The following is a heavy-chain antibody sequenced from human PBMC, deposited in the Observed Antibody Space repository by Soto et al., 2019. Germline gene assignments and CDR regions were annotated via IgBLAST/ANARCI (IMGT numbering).Heavy chain of an antibody. CDR2: IFSNDEK. J-gene: IGHJ3*02. CDR1: GFSLSNARMG. CDR3: ARILRAEWLSGGAFDI. V-gene: IGHV2-26*01. Sequence: QVALKETDPVLVKPSETLTLTCTVSGFSLSNARMGVSWIRQPPGKALEWLAHIFSNDEKSYSTSLKSRLTISKDTSKSQVVLTMTNMDPVDTATYYCARILRAEWLSGGAFDIWGQGTMVTVSS. D-gene: IGHD3-3*01.